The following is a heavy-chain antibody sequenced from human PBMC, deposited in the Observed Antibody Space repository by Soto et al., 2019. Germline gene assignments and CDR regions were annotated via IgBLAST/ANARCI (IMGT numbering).Heavy chain of an antibody. CDR1: GYTFTRHG. J-gene: IGHJ4*02. V-gene: IGHV1-18*01. CDR2: ISTYNVNK. Sequence: QVQLVQSGPEVKKPGASVKISCKASGYTFTRHGFSWVPQATGQGLEWMGWISTYNVNKHNAQKFQGRVTITADPSANTVDMELSSLSPVDRSSDSCEREGRSVWLGIDNWGQGTLVPVAS. D-gene: IGHD6-19*01. CDR3: EREGRSVWLGIDN.